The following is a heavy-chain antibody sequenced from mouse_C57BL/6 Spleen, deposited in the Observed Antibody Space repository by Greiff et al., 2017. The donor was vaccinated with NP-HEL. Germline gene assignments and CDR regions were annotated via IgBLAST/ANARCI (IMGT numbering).Heavy chain of an antibody. D-gene: IGHD2-5*01. V-gene: IGHV1-82*01. Sequence: VMLVESGPELVKPGASVKISCKASGYAFSSSWMNWVKQRPGKGLEWIGRIYPGDGDTNYNGKFKGKATLTADKSSSPAYMQLRSLTSEDSAVYFCAREEGYSNYLDYWGQGTTLTVSS. J-gene: IGHJ2*01. CDR2: IYPGDGDT. CDR1: GYAFSSSW. CDR3: AREEGYSNYLDY.